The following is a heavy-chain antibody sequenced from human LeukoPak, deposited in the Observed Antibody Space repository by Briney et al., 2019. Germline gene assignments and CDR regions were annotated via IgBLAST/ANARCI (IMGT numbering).Heavy chain of an antibody. Sequence: GGSLRLSCAASGFTFSSYAMNWVRQAPGKGLEWVSSITDRTTYIYYADSVRGRFTTSRDNAKNSVYLQMDSLRGDDMAVYYCARSDDYGDYLVDYWGQGTLVTVSS. J-gene: IGHJ4*02. V-gene: IGHV3-21*06. CDR2: ITDRTTYI. CDR3: ARSDDYGDYLVDY. D-gene: IGHD4-17*01. CDR1: GFTFSSYA.